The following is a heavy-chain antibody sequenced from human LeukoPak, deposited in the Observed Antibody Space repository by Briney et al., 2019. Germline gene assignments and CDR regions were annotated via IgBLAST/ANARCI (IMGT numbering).Heavy chain of an antibody. J-gene: IGHJ4*02. D-gene: IGHD6-25*01. CDR2: INHSGST. V-gene: IGHV4-34*01. Sequence: PSETLSLTCAVYGGSFSGYYWSWISQPPGKGLEWIGEINHSGSTNYNPSLKSRVTISVDTSKNQFSLKLSSVTAADTAVYYCALSGYRERNDDYWGQGTLVTVSS. CDR1: GGSFSGYY. CDR3: ALSGYRERNDDY.